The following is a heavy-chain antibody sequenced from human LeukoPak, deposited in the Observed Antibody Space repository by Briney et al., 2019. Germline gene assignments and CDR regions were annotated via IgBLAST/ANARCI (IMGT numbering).Heavy chain of an antibody. J-gene: IGHJ3*02. Sequence: ASVKVSCKASGYTFTSYGISWVRRAPGQGLEWMGWISAYNGNTNYAQKPQGRVTMTTDTSTSTAYMELRSLRSDDTAVYYCARDFEYDSSGYFARKRPDAFDIWGQGTMVTVSS. CDR1: GYTFTSYG. D-gene: IGHD3-22*01. V-gene: IGHV1-18*01. CDR2: ISAYNGNT. CDR3: ARDFEYDSSGYFARKRPDAFDI.